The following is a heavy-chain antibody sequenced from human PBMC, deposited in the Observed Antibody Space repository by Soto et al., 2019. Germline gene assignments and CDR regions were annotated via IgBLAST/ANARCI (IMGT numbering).Heavy chain of an antibody. V-gene: IGHV4-31*03. CDR1: GGSISSGGYY. Sequence: PSETLSLTCTVSGGSISSGGYYWSWIRQHPGKGLEWIGYIYYSGSTYYNPSLKSRVTISVDTSKNQFSLKLSSVTAADTAVYYCARGPDCSSTSCYPPMHFDYWGQGTLVTVSS. CDR2: IYYSGST. D-gene: IGHD2-2*01. CDR3: ARGPDCSSTSCYPPMHFDY. J-gene: IGHJ4*02.